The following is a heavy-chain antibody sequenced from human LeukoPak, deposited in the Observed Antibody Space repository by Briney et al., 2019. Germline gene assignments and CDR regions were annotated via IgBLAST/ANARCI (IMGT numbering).Heavy chain of an antibody. J-gene: IGHJ4*01. Sequence: SETLSLTCTVSGGSISSSSYYWGWIRQPPGKGLEWIGSIYYSGSTYYNPSLKSRVTISVDTSKNQFSLKLTSATAADTAVYYCTGAIQWLAHEFWGRGTLVTVSS. V-gene: IGHV4-39*07. CDR3: TGAIQWLAHEF. D-gene: IGHD5-12*01. CDR2: IYYSGST. CDR1: GGSISSSSYY.